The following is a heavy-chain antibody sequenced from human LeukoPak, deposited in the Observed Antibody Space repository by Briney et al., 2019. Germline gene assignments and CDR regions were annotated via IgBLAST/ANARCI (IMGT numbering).Heavy chain of an antibody. D-gene: IGHD3-22*01. Sequence: PGGSLRLSCAASGFTVSSSYMSWVRQAPGKGLEWVSVLYSDGSTYYADSVKGRFTTSRDNSKNTLYLQMNSLRAEDTAVYYCARVFPPNYYDSSGYLFDYWGRGTLVTVSS. CDR1: GFTVSSSY. J-gene: IGHJ4*02. V-gene: IGHV3-53*01. CDR3: ARVFPPNYYDSSGYLFDY. CDR2: LYSDGST.